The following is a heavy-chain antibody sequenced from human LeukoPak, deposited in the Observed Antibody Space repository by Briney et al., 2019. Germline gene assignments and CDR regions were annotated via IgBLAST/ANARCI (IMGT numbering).Heavy chain of an antibody. V-gene: IGHV5-51*01. J-gene: IGHJ6*03. D-gene: IGHD6-6*01. Sequence: GESLKISCKGSGYSFTSYWIGWVRQMPGKGLEWMGIIYPGDSDTRYSPSFQGQVTISADKSITTAYLQWSSLKASDTAMYYCARSVMGSSPGGYYYMDVWGKGTTVTVSS. CDR3: ARSVMGSSPGGYYYMDV. CDR2: IYPGDSDT. CDR1: GYSFTSYW.